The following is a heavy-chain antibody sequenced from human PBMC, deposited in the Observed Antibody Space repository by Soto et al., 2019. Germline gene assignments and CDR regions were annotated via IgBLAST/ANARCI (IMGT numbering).Heavy chain of an antibody. J-gene: IGHJ5*02. CDR1: GFTFSSYW. D-gene: IGHD3-10*01. CDR2: INSDGSST. CDR3: ARDTAWFGAFDP. V-gene: IGHV3-74*01. Sequence: EVQLVESGGGLVQPGGSLRLSCAASGFTFSSYWMHWVRQAPGKGLVWVSRINSDGSSTNYADSVKGRFTMSRDNARNTLYLQMNSLRAEDTAVYYCARDTAWFGAFDPWGQGTLVTVSS.